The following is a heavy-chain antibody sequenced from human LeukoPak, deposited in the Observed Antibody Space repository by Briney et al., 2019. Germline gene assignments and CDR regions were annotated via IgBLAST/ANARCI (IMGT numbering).Heavy chain of an antibody. J-gene: IGHJ6*02. CDR3: ARAMTKAYYYGMDV. CDR1: GGSISSYY. CDR2: IYYSGST. V-gene: IGHV4-59*01. Sequence: SETLSLTCTVSGGSISSYYWSWIRQPPGKGLEWIGYIYYSGSTNYNPSLKSRVTISVDMSKNQFSLKLSSVTAADTAVYYCARAMTKAYYYGMDVWGQGTTVTVSS. D-gene: IGHD3-22*01.